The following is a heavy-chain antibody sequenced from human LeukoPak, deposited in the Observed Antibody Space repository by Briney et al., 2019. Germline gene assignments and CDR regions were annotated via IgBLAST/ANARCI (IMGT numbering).Heavy chain of an antibody. J-gene: IGHJ4*02. Sequence: PSETLSLTCTVSGGSISSSSNYWGWIRPPPGKGLEWIGSIYYSGSTYYNPSLKSRVTISVDTSKNQFSLKLSSVTAADTAVYYCARGYYYDSSGYYHGNYFDYWGQGTLATVSS. CDR1: GGSISSSSNY. D-gene: IGHD3-22*01. CDR3: ARGYYYDSSGYYHGNYFDY. CDR2: IYYSGST. V-gene: IGHV4-39*01.